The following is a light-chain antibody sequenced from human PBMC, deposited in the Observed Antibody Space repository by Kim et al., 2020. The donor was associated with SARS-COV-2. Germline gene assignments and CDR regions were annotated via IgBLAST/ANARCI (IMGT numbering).Light chain of an antibody. CDR2: EDN. Sequence: KPLPLSSTPTRPPLASNYVPSYPHRPGRSPTTLIYEDNQRPSAVPDRFSGSIYSSSNSASLTISGLKTEDEADYYCQSYDSSNPVFGGGTQLTVL. CDR1: RPPLASNY. CDR3: QSYDSSNPV. V-gene: IGLV6-57*01. J-gene: IGLJ3*02.